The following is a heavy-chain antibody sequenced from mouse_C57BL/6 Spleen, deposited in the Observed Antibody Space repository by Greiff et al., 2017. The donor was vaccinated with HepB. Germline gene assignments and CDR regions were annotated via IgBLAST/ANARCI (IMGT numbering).Heavy chain of an antibody. J-gene: IGHJ3*01. Sequence: VQLQQPGAELVMPGASVKLSCKASGYTFTSYWMHWVKQRPGQGLEWIGEIDPSDSYTNYNQKFKGKATLTVDKSSSTAYMQLSSLTSEDSAVYYCVYDHGGFAYWGQGTLVTVSA. D-gene: IGHD2-4*01. CDR1: GYTFTSYW. CDR2: IDPSDSYT. CDR3: VYDHGGFAY. V-gene: IGHV1-69*01.